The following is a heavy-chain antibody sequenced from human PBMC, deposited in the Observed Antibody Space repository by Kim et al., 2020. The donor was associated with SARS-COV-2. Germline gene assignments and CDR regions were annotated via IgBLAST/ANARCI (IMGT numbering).Heavy chain of an antibody. D-gene: IGHD6-19*01. CDR3: ARGRDSSGWYFDY. V-gene: IGHV7-4-1*02. J-gene: IGHJ4*02. Sequence: YAQGFTGRFVFSLDTSVSTAYLQISSLKAEDTAVYYCARGRDSSGWYFDYWGQGTLVTVSS.